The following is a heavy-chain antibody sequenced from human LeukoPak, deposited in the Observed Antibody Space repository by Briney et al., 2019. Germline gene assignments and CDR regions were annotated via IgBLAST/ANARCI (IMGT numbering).Heavy chain of an antibody. D-gene: IGHD6-19*01. V-gene: IGHV1-69*05. CDR2: IIPIFGTA. CDR3: ARDVTVAGTFTRQNYYYYYMDV. J-gene: IGHJ6*03. Sequence: GASVKVSCKASGYTFTSYAISWVRQAPGQGLEWMGRIIPIFGTANYAQKFQGRVTITTDESTSTAYMELSSLRSEDTAVYYCARDVTVAGTFTRQNYYYYYMDVWGKGTTVTVSS. CDR1: GYTFTSYA.